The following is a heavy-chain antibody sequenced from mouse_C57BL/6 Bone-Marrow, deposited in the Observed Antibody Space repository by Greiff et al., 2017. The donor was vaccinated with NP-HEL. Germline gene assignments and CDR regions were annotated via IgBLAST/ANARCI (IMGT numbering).Heavy chain of an antibody. J-gene: IGHJ4*01. V-gene: IGHV14-4*01. CDR1: GFNIKDDY. Sequence: DVQLQESGAELVRPGASVKLSCTASGFNIKDDYMHWVKQRPEQGLEWIGWIDPENGDTEYASKFQGKATITADTSSNTAYLQLSSLTSEDTAVYYCTALTTVGGMDYWGQGTSVTVSS. CDR2: IDPENGDT. CDR3: TALTTVGGMDY. D-gene: IGHD1-1*01.